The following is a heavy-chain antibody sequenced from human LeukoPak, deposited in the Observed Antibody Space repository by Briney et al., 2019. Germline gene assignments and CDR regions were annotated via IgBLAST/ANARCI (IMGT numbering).Heavy chain of an antibody. D-gene: IGHD2-21*02. V-gene: IGHV3-23*01. CDR2: ISGSGGST. Sequence: GGSLRLSCAASGFTFSSYAMSWVRQAPGKGLEWVSVISGSGGSTHYADSVKGRFTISRDNSKNTLYLQMNSLRAEDTAVYFCAKDLQGHCAGDCYVYWGQGTLVTVSS. CDR3: AKDLQGHCAGDCYVY. J-gene: IGHJ4*02. CDR1: GFTFSSYA.